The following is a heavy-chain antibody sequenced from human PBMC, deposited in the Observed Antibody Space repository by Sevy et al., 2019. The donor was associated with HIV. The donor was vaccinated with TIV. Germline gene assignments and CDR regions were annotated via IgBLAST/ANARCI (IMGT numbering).Heavy chain of an antibody. CDR1: GYTFTSYG. Sequence: ASVKVSCKASGYTFTSYGISWVRQAPGQGLEWMGWISAYNGNTNYAQKLQGRVTMTTDTSTSTAYMELRSLRSDDTAVYYCARGGAYYYDSSRSDDAFDIWGQGTMVTVSS. V-gene: IGHV1-18*04. CDR2: ISAYNGNT. D-gene: IGHD3-22*01. CDR3: ARGGAYYYDSSRSDDAFDI. J-gene: IGHJ3*02.